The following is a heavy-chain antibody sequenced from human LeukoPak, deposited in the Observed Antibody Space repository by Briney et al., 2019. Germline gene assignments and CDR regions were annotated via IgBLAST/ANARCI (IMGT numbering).Heavy chain of an antibody. D-gene: IGHD3-10*01. CDR1: GGSISSYY. CDR2: IYYSGST. CDR3: ARVSPGSYGMDV. J-gene: IGHJ6*02. V-gene: IGHV4-59*01. Sequence: PSETLSLTCTVSGGSISSYYWSWIRQPPGKGLEWIGYIYYSGSTNYNPSLKSRVTISVDTSKNQFSLKLSSVTAADTAVYYCARVSPGSYGMDVWGQGTTVTVSS.